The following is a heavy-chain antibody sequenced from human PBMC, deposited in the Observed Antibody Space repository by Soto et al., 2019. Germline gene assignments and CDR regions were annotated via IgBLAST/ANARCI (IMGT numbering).Heavy chain of an antibody. CDR1: GSPISSYY. J-gene: IGHJ5*02. Sequence: SETPSLTCTVSGSPISSYYWSWIRQPPGKGLEWIGYIYNSGTTYYNPSLKSRVTISVDTSKNQFSLKLTSVTAADTAVYYCATDTAPWGQGTLVTVSS. V-gene: IGHV4-59*12. CDR2: IYNSGTT. D-gene: IGHD4-17*01. CDR3: ATDTAP.